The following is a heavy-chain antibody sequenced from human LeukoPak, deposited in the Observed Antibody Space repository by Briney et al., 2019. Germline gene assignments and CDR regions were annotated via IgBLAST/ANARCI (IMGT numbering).Heavy chain of an antibody. CDR3: AIAVAGTRYIQH. D-gene: IGHD6-19*01. CDR2: FGTTDDT. V-gene: IGHV3-13*01. Sequence: GGSLRLSCAASGFTFSSYDMHWVRQAAGRGLEWVSTFGTTDDTYYVGSVKDRFTISRENAKNSLYLQMSSLRVGDTAVYYCAIAVAGTRYIQHWGQGTLVTVSS. J-gene: IGHJ1*01. CDR1: GFTFSSYD.